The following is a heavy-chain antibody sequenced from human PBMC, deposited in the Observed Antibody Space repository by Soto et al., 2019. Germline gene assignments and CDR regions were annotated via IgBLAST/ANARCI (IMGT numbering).Heavy chain of an antibody. Sequence: SETLSLTCAVYGGSFSGYYWSWIRQPPGKGLEWIGEINHSGSTNYNPSLKSRVTISVDTSKNQFSLKLSSVTAADTAVYYCASVVLSLTYQLLSRYYYYYMDVWGKGTTVTVSS. CDR1: GGSFSGYY. CDR2: INHSGST. CDR3: ASVVLSLTYQLLSRYYYYYMDV. D-gene: IGHD2-2*01. V-gene: IGHV4-34*01. J-gene: IGHJ6*03.